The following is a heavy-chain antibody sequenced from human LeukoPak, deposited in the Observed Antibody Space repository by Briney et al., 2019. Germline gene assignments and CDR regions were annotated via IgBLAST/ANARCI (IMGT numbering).Heavy chain of an antibody. Sequence: ASVKVSCKASGYTFTSYYVHWVRQAAGQGLEWMGIINPSGGSTTYAQKYQGRVTMTRDTSTSTVYMELSSLRSEDTAVYYCARVRFSSGWYIAFDMWGQGTMVTVSS. J-gene: IGHJ3*02. V-gene: IGHV1-46*01. D-gene: IGHD6-19*01. CDR3: ARVRFSSGWYIAFDM. CDR2: INPSGGST. CDR1: GYTFTSYY.